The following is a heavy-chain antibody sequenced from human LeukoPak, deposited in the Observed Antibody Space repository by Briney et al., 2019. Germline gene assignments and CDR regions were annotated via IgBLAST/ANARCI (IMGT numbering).Heavy chain of an antibody. CDR1: GGSISSGSYY. CDR3: ARVVGANMHMGYYFDY. Sequence: PSQTLSLTCTVSGGSISSGSYYWSWIRQPAGKGLEWIGRIYTSGSTNYNPSLKSRVTISVDTSKNQFSLKLSSVTAADTAVYYCARVVGANMHMGYYFDYWGQGTLVTVSS. CDR2: IYTSGST. V-gene: IGHV4-61*02. J-gene: IGHJ4*02. D-gene: IGHD1-26*01.